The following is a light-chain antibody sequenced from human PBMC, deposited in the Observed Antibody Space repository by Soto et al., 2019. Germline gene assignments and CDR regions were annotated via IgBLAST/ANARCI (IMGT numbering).Light chain of an antibody. CDR3: QQFNSYPIT. J-gene: IGKJ5*01. CDR2: EAS. Sequence: DIQLTQSPSFLSSSVGDRVTITCRASQGISSYLAWYQQKPGKAPKLLIYEASNLQSGVPSRFSGSGSGTEFALTISGLQPDDFASYYCQQFNSYPITFGQGTRLEIK. CDR1: QGISSY. V-gene: IGKV1-9*01.